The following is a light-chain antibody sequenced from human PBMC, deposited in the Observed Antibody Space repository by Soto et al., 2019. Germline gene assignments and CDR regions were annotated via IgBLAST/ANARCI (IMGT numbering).Light chain of an antibody. CDR2: DAS. Sequence: DVQMTQSPSSLSASVVDRITITCQASEDITNYLHWYQQKPGKAPKLLIYDASNLETGVPSRFSGSGSGTDFSFTISSLQPEDIATYYCQQYDYMPYTFGQGTKVDIK. V-gene: IGKV1-33*01. CDR1: EDITNY. J-gene: IGKJ2*01. CDR3: QQYDYMPYT.